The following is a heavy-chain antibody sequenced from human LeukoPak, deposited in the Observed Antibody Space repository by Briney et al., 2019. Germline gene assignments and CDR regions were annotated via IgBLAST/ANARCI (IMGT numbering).Heavy chain of an antibody. J-gene: IGHJ4*02. CDR1: GYTFTSYG. CDR3: ARSPGPYYYDSSGYYRD. CDR2: ISAYNGNT. Sequence: ASVKVSCKASGYTFTSYGVNWVRQAPGQGLEWMGWISAYNGNTNYAQKLQGRVTMTTDTSTSTAYMELRSLRSDDTAVYYCARSPGPYYYDSSGYYRDWGQGTLVTVSS. V-gene: IGHV1-18*01. D-gene: IGHD3-22*01.